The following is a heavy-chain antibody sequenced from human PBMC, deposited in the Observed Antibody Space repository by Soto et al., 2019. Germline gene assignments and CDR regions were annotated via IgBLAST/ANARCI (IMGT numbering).Heavy chain of an antibody. CDR3: ARGGTIAVTTIGDY. Sequence: PGGSLRLSCAASGFTFRSYNKNWVRQAPGKGLDWLSYISSSSSTIYYADSVKGRFTISRDNAKNSLYLQMNSLRDDDTAMYYCARGGTIAVTTIGDYWGQGTLVTVSS. CDR1: GFTFRSYN. CDR2: ISSSSSTI. J-gene: IGHJ4*01. V-gene: IGHV3-48*02. D-gene: IGHD5-12*01.